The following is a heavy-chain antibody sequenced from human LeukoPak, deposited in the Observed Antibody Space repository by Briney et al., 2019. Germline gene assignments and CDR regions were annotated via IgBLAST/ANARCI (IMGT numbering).Heavy chain of an antibody. D-gene: IGHD2-15*01. V-gene: IGHV3-23*01. Sequence: GGPLRLSWAASGFTFSSYAMNWVRQAPGKGLEWVSTISGTGGSTYYADSVKGRFTISRDNSKNTLFLQMNSLRAEDTAVYYCAKEGRYFYGLDVWGQGTTVTVSS. CDR3: AKEGRYFYGLDV. CDR2: ISGTGGST. J-gene: IGHJ6*02. CDR1: GFTFSSYA.